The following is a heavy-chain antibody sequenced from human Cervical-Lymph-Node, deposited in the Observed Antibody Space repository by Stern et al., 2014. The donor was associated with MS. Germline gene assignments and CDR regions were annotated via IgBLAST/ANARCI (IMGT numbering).Heavy chain of an antibody. CDR2: IHPNAGSP. D-gene: IGHD6-19*01. CDR1: GNTFTDYA. CDR3: GRSLETGQWPVPSDY. Sequence: QDQLVQSGSGLQKPGASVKVSCRASGNTFTDYAINWVRQAPGQGLEWMGWIHPNAGSPRYAQGFPGRFVFSLDTSVSTAYLQISDLKAEDTAVYYCGRSLETGQWPVPSDYWGQGTLVTVSS. V-gene: IGHV7-4-1*02. J-gene: IGHJ4*02.